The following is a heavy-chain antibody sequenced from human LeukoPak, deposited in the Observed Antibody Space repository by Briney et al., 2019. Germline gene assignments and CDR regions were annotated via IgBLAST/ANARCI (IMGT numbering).Heavy chain of an antibody. Sequence: PGGSLRLSCAASGFTFDDYAMHWVRQAPGKGLEWVSLISGDAGSKYYADSVKGRFTISRDDSKNSLYLQMNSLRTEDTAFYYCAKDIYRGLDMATRPDYWGQGTLVTVSS. J-gene: IGHJ4*02. D-gene: IGHD5-24*01. CDR1: GFTFDDYA. CDR2: ISGDAGSK. CDR3: AKDIYRGLDMATRPDY. V-gene: IGHV3-43*02.